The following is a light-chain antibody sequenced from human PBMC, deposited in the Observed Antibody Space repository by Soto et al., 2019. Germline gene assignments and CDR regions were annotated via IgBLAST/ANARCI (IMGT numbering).Light chain of an antibody. CDR2: DVS. CDR3: SSYRISSTLVV. CDR1: SSDVGDYKS. J-gene: IGLJ2*01. Sequence: QSALTQPASVSGSPGQSITISCTGTSSDVGDYKSVSWYQQHPGKAPKLKIYDVSNRPSGVSNRFSGSKSGNTASLTISGLQAEDEADYYCSSYRISSTLVVFGGGTKLTVL. V-gene: IGLV2-14*01.